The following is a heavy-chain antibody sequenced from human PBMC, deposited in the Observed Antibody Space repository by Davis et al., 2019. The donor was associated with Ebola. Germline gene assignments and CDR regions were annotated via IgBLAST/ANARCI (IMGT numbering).Heavy chain of an antibody. D-gene: IGHD6-19*01. CDR3: SSRSGWYEY. J-gene: IGHJ4*02. V-gene: IGHV3-73*01. CDR1: GFTFSSNY. Sequence: GGSLRLSCAASGFTFSSNYMHWVRQASGKGLEWVVRIRSKANSYATAYAASVKGRFTISRDDSKNTAYLQMNSLKTEDRAVYYCSSRSGWYEYWGQGTLVTVSS. CDR2: IRSKANSYAT.